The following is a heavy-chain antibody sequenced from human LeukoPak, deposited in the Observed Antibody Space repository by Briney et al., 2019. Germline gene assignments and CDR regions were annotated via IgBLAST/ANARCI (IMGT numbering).Heavy chain of an antibody. V-gene: IGHV1-2*02. D-gene: IGHD1-1*01. Sequence: ASVNVSCKASGYTFTGYYMHWVRQAPGQGLEWMGWINPNSGGTNYAQKFQGRVTMTRDTSISTAYMELSRLRSDDTAVYYCARELERPFWFDPWGQGTLVTVSS. CDR3: ARELERPFWFDP. CDR1: GYTFTGYY. J-gene: IGHJ5*02. CDR2: INPNSGGT.